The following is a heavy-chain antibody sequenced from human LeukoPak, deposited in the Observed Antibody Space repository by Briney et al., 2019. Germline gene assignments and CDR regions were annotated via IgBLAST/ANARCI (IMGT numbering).Heavy chain of an antibody. D-gene: IGHD6-13*01. J-gene: IGHJ2*01. CDR2: FYYSGST. CDR3: ARGSSSSFNFDL. CDR1: GGSISSYY. Sequence: SETLSLTCAVSGGSISSYYWSWIRQPPGKGLEWIGNFYYSGSTNYNPSLKSRVTTSVDTSKSQSSLKVSSVTAADTAVYYCARGSSSSFNFDLWGRGTLVTASS. V-gene: IGHV4-59*01.